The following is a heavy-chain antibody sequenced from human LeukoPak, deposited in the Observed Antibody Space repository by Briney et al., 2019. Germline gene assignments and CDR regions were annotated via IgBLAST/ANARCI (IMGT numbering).Heavy chain of an antibody. CDR1: GGSISSYY. CDR3: ARETTVTPFDY. Sequence: SSETLSLTCTVSGGSISSYYWSWIRQPPGKGLEWIGYIYYSGSTNYNPSLKSRVTISVDTSKNQFSLKLSSVTAADTAVYYCARETTVTPFDYWGQGTLVTVSS. V-gene: IGHV4-59*01. J-gene: IGHJ4*02. CDR2: IYYSGST. D-gene: IGHD4-17*01.